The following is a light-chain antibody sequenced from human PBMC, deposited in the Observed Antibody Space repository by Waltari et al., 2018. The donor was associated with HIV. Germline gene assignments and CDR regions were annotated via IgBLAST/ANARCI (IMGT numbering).Light chain of an antibody. J-gene: IGLJ2*01. Sequence: QTVVTQEPSLTVSPGGTVTLTSGSSTGQVTRGHYPNWFQQKPGQAPRALIYSTSNKHPWTPARFSGSLFGGKAALTVSGVQPEDEAEYYCLLYYDNTRVFGGGTKLTVL. CDR1: TGQVTRGHY. V-gene: IGLV7-43*01. CDR3: LLYYDNTRV. CDR2: STS.